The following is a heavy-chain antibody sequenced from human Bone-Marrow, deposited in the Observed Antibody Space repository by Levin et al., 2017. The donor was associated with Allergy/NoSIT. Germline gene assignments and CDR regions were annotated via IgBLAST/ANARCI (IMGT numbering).Heavy chain of an antibody. Sequence: SQTLSLTCVVSGGSMSSGGYSWSWIRQPPGKGLEWIGYIYHRGSTYYNPSLKSRVTMSVDKSKNQFSLNLDSVTAADTAVYYCARAKWSLSGTVATPSYCLDVWGKGTTVTVSS. CDR3: ARAKWSLSGTVATPSYCLDV. V-gene: IGHV4-30-2*01. CDR2: IYHRGST. J-gene: IGHJ6*03. D-gene: IGHD5-12*01. CDR1: GGSMSSGGYS.